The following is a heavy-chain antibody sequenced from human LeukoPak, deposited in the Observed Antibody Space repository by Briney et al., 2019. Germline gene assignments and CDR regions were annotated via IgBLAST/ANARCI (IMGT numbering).Heavy chain of an antibody. D-gene: IGHD1-20*01. Sequence: ASVKVSCKASGYTFTSYGISWVRQAPGQGLEWMGWISAYNGNTNYAQKLQGRVTMTTDTSTSTAYMELRSLRSDDTAVYYCARDQGYNWNDLWFDPWGQGTLVTVSS. CDR2: ISAYNGNT. CDR1: GYTFTSYG. J-gene: IGHJ5*02. CDR3: ARDQGYNWNDLWFDP. V-gene: IGHV1-18*01.